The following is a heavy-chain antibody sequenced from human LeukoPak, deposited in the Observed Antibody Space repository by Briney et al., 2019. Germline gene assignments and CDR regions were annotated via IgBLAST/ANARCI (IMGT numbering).Heavy chain of an antibody. CDR3: ARVSGYDYRYFDY. D-gene: IGHD5-12*01. CDR2: ISSNGGST. CDR1: GFTFSSYA. Sequence: GGSLGLSCAASGFTFSSYAMHWVRQAPGKGLEYVSAISSNGGSTYYANSVKGRFTISRDNSKNTLYLQMGSLRAEDMAVYYCARVSGYDYRYFDYWGQGTLVTVSS. V-gene: IGHV3-64*01. J-gene: IGHJ4*02.